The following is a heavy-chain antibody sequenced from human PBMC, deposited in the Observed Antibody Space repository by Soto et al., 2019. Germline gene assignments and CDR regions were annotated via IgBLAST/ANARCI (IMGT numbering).Heavy chain of an antibody. V-gene: IGHV4-31*02. CDR2: IYYSGST. CDR1: GGSISSGGYY. Sequence: LSLTCTVSGGSISSGGYYWSWIRQHPGKGLEWIGYIYYSGSTYYNPSLKSRVTISVDTSKNQFSLKLSSVTAADTAVYYCARNKRYYYYMDVWGKGTTVTVSS. J-gene: IGHJ6*03. CDR3: ARNKRYYYYMDV.